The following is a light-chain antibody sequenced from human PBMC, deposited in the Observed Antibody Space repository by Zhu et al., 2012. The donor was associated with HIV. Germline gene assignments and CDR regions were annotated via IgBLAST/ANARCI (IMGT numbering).Light chain of an antibody. CDR2: GAS. Sequence: EIVMTQSPATLSVSPGERATLSCRARQSVSSNLAWYQQKPGQAPRLLIYGASTRATGIPDRFSGSGSGTEFTLTISSLQSEDFAVYYCQQRSNWPLTFGGGTKVEIK. CDR3: QQRSNWPLT. V-gene: IGKV3-15*01. CDR1: QSVSSN. J-gene: IGKJ4*01.